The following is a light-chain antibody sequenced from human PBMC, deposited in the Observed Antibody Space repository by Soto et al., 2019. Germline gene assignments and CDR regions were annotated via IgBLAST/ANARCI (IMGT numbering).Light chain of an antibody. CDR2: GAS. Sequence: EIVLTQSPGTLSLSPGERATLSCRASQSVRSSYLAWYQQKPGQAPRLLIYGASSRATGIPDRLSGSGSGTDFTLTISRLEPEDFAVYYGQQYGSSPSFGPGTKVDIK. CDR3: QQYGSSPS. CDR1: QSVRSSY. J-gene: IGKJ3*01. V-gene: IGKV3-20*01.